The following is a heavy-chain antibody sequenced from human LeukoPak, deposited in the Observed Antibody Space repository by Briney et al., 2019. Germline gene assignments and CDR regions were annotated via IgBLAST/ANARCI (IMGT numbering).Heavy chain of an antibody. J-gene: IGHJ5*02. CDR2: IYYSGST. Sequence: PSETLSLICTVSGGSISSYYWSWIRQPPGKGLEWIGYIYYSGSTNYNPSLKSRVTTSVDTSKNQFSLRLSSVTAADTAVYYCPRVHFWSGHNWFDPWGQGTLVTVSS. D-gene: IGHD3-3*02. V-gene: IGHV4-59*01. CDR3: PRVHFWSGHNWFDP. CDR1: GGSISSYY.